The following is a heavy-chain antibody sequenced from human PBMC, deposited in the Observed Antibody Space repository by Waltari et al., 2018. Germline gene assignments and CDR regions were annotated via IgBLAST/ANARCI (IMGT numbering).Heavy chain of an antibody. D-gene: IGHD4-17*01. J-gene: IGHJ4*02. CDR1: AGSISSSSYY. V-gene: IGHV4-39*01. CDR2: IYYSGST. CDR3: ARHDRTTVVHDY. Sequence: QVQLQQWGAGLLKPSETLSLTCAVYAGSISSSSYYWGWIRRPPGKGLEWIGSIYYSGSTYYTPSLKRRVTISVDTAKNQFSLKLSSVTAADTAVYYCARHDRTTVVHDYWGQGTLVTVSS.